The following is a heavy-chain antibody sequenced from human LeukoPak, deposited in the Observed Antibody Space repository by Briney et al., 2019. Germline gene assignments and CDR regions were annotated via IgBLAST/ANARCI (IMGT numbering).Heavy chain of an antibody. Sequence: GRSLRISCAASGFTFSSYGMHWVRQAPGKGLEWVAVIWYDGSNKYYADSVKGRFTISRDNSKNTLYLQMNSLRAEDTAVYYCARASYGSESPGPFYYGVDVWGQGTTVTVSS. J-gene: IGHJ6*02. CDR2: IWYDGSNK. CDR3: ARASYGSESPGPFYYGVDV. V-gene: IGHV3-33*01. CDR1: GFTFSSYG. D-gene: IGHD3-10*01.